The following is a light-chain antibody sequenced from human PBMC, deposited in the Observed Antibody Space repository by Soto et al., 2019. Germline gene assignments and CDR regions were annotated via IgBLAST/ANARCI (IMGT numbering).Light chain of an antibody. Sequence: DIVMAQSPDSLAVSLGERATIKCMYSQSVLYRSSKKSDLAWYQQKQGQPPKLLIYWASTRESGVTDRFSGTGSVKDFTLTISSLMAEDVADAYWHQCYRNRYTFGQGTKGEIK. CDR2: WAS. J-gene: IGKJ2*01. V-gene: IGKV4-1*01. CDR3: HQCYRNRYT. CDR1: QSVLYRSSKKSD.